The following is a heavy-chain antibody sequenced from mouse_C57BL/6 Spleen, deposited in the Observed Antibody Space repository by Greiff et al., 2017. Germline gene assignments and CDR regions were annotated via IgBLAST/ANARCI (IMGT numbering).Heavy chain of an antibody. CDR2: IDPSDSYT. V-gene: IGHV1-69*01. CDR3: ARRGDYYAMDD. Sequence: QVQLQQPGAELVMPGASVKLSCKASGYTFTSYWMHWVKQRPGHGLEWIGEIDPSDSYTNYNQKFKGKSTLTVDKSSSTAYMQLSSLTSEDAAVYYCARRGDYYAMDDWGQGTSVTVSS. J-gene: IGHJ4*01. CDR1: GYTFTSYW.